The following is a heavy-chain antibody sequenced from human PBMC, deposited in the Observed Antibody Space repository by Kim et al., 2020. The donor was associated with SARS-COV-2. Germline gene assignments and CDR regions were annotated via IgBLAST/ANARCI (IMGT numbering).Heavy chain of an antibody. CDR2: IYYSGST. D-gene: IGHD3-3*01. Sequence: SETLSLTCTVSGGSISSYYWSWIRQPPGKGLEWIGYIYYSGSTNYNPSLKSRVTISVDTSKNQFSLKLSTVTAADTAVYYCARVVGVVTPRRRFDPWGQGTPVTVSS. V-gene: IGHV4-59*01. CDR3: ARVVGVVTPRRRFDP. J-gene: IGHJ5*02. CDR1: GGSISSYY.